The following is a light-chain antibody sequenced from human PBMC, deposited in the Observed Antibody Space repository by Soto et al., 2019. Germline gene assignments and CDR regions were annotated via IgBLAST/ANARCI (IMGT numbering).Light chain of an antibody. Sequence: DIQMTQSPSTLSASVGDRVTITCRASRSIGDWLAWYQQKPGKAPKLMIYDASTLISGVPSRFSGSGYGTEFTLPISSLQHDDVATYYCQLYNSHSPATFGQGTVVEIK. CDR3: QLYNSHSPAT. CDR1: RSIGDW. V-gene: IGKV1-5*01. J-gene: IGKJ1*01. CDR2: DAS.